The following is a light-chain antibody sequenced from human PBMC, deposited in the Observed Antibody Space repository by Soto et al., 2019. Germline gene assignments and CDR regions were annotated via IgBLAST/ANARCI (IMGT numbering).Light chain of an antibody. J-gene: IGLJ1*01. V-gene: IGLV2-23*01. CDR1: SSDVGSYNL. Sequence: QSVLNQAASVSGSDGQASSISCNGTSSDVGSYNLVSWYQQHPGKAPKLMIYEGSKRPSGVSNRFPGSKSSNTASLTISGLQAEDEADYSCCSYAGSSTPYVFGTGTKVTVL. CDR3: CSYAGSSTPYV. CDR2: EGS.